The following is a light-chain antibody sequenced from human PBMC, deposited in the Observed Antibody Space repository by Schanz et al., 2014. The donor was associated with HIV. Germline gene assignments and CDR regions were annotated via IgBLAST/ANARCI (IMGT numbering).Light chain of an antibody. CDR1: SSDVGGYNY. CDR3: SSYAATSNVL. CDR2: EVS. Sequence: QSALTQPPSASGSPGQSVTISCTGTSSDVGGYNYVSWYQQHPGKAPKLMIYEVSERPSGVSDRFSGSKSGNAASLTISGLQADDEADYYCSSYAATSNVLFGGGTKVTVL. V-gene: IGLV2-8*01. J-gene: IGLJ3*02.